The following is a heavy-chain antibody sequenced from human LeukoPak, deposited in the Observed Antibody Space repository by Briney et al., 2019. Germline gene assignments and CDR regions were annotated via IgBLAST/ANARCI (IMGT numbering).Heavy chain of an antibody. CDR1: GFTFSTYV. CDR2: IRSDGSNK. CDR3: AREPWGAKGAAWGMDV. D-gene: IGHD1-26*01. J-gene: IGHJ6*02. Sequence: GGSLRLSCAASGFTFSTYVIHWVRQATGKGLEWVAFIRSDGSNKYYADSVKARFTISRDNSKNTLYLDMNSLRAEDTAVYYCAREPWGAKGAAWGMDVWGQGTTVAVSS. V-gene: IGHV3-30*02.